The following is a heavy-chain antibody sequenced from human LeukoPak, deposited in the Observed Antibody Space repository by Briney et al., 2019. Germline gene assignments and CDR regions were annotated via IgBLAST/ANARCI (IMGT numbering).Heavy chain of an antibody. Sequence: GGSLRLSCAASGFTFSSYAMSWVRQAPGKGLEWVSAISGSGGSTYYADSVKDRFTISRDNSKNTLYLQMNSLRAEDTAVYYCAKGVRSHSSSWYVYFDYWGQGTLVTVSS. J-gene: IGHJ4*02. D-gene: IGHD6-13*01. CDR1: GFTFSSYA. V-gene: IGHV3-23*01. CDR3: AKGVRSHSSSWYVYFDY. CDR2: ISGSGGST.